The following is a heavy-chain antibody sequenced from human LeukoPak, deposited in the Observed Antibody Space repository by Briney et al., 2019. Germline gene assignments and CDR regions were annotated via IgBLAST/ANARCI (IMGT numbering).Heavy chain of an antibody. CDR2: INPNSGGT. CDR1: GYTFTGYY. Sequence: ASVKVSCKASGYTFTGYYMHWVRQAPGQGLEWMGRINPNSGGTNYAQKFQGRVTMTRDTSISTAYMELSRLRSDDTAVYHCARVTGGELPDRDDAFDIWGQGTMVTVSS. D-gene: IGHD1-26*01. CDR3: ARVTGGELPDRDDAFDI. V-gene: IGHV1-2*06. J-gene: IGHJ3*02.